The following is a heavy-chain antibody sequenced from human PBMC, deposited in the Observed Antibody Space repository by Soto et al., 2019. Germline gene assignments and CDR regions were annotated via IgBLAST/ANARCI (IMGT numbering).Heavy chain of an antibody. CDR2: IYYSGST. CDR3: ARASFYDYIWRGFDP. J-gene: IGHJ5*02. Sequence: SETLSLTCTVSGGSISSSIYYWGWIRQPPGKGLEWIGSIYYSGSTYYNPSLKSRVTISVDTSKNQFSLKLSSVTAADTAVYYCARASFYDYIWRGFDPWGQGTLVTVSS. V-gene: IGHV4-39*01. D-gene: IGHD3-16*01. CDR1: GGSISSSIYY.